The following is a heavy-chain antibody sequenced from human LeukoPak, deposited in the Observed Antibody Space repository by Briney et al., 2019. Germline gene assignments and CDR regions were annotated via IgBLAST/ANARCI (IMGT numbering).Heavy chain of an antibody. V-gene: IGHV3-30*01. D-gene: IGHD3-22*01. CDR2: ISFEGNNT. CDR1: GFTFSNYA. CDR3: ARYRSLRDSSGNKLGLGHYMVV. J-gene: IGHJ6*03. Sequence: GGSLRLSCAGSGFTFSNYAMHWVPQSPGKGLEWVAVISFEGNNTYYADSVTGRFTISRDNSANTLSLQMNSLRAEDTAVYFCARYRSLRDSSGNKLGLGHYMVVCGKGTTVSAFS.